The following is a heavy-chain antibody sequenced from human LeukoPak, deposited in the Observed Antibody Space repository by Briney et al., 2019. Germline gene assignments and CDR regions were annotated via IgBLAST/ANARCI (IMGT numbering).Heavy chain of an antibody. CDR3: ARDNGGADDY. D-gene: IGHD3-16*01. J-gene: IGHJ4*02. Sequence: PGGSLRLSCAASGFTFDDYAMHWVRQAPGKGLEWVSGISWNSGSIGYADSVKGRFTISRDNAKNSLYLQMNSLRAEDTAVYYCARDNGGADDYWGQGTLVTVSS. CDR2: ISWNSGSI. CDR1: GFTFDDYA. V-gene: IGHV3-9*01.